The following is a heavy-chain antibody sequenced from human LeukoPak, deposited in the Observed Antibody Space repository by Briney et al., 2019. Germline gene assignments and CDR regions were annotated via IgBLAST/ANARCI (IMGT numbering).Heavy chain of an antibody. CDR3: AKSDYYDSSGHPSSFEY. CDR2: IRYDGTNK. Sequence: GGSLRLSCAASGFTFDIYGMHWVRQAPGKGLKWVAFIRYDGTNKYYADSVKGRFTISRDNSKNTLYLQMNSLRAEDTAVYYCAKSDYYDSSGHPSSFEYWGQGTLVTVSS. CDR1: GFTFDIYG. V-gene: IGHV3-30*02. J-gene: IGHJ4*02. D-gene: IGHD3-22*01.